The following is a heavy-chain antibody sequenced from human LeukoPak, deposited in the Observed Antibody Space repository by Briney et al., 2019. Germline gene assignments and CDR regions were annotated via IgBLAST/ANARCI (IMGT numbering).Heavy chain of an antibody. V-gene: IGHV3-11*05. CDR1: EFSFSDYY. CDR2: ISGSSSDT. CDR3: ARGHHGMED. J-gene: IGHJ6*02. Sequence: PGGALRLSCAASEFSFSDYYMSWIRHAPGQGLKWVSYISGSSSDTDYADSVKGRVTISRDNAKNSLFLRMNSLRAEDTAVYYCARGHHGMEDWGRGTTVTVSS.